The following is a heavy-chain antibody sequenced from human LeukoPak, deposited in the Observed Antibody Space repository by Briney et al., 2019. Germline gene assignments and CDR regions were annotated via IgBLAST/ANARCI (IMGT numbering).Heavy chain of an antibody. V-gene: IGHV4-59*12. J-gene: IGHJ4*02. CDR3: AREVSMVRGVTIDY. CDR1: GGSISSYY. Sequence: SETLSLTCTVSGGSISSYYWSWIRQPPGKGPEWIGYIHNSGSTYYNPSLKSRVTISVDTSKNQFSLKLSSVTAADTAVYYCAREVSMVRGVTIDYWGQGTLVTVSS. CDR2: IHNSGST. D-gene: IGHD3-10*01.